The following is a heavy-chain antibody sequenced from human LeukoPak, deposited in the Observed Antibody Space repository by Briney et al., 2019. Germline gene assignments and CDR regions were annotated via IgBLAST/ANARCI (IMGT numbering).Heavy chain of an antibody. CDR2: IKSRTDGGTT. D-gene: IGHD2-2*01. Sequence: GGSLRLSCAASGFTFSNAWMSWVRQAPGKGLEWVGRIKSRTDGGTTDYAAPVKGRYTISRDDSKNTLYLQMNSLKTEDTAVYYCTTEARSGVRYCSSTSCPNFDYWGQGTLVTVSS. CDR3: TTEARSGVRYCSSTSCPNFDY. CDR1: GFTFSNAW. V-gene: IGHV3-15*01. J-gene: IGHJ4*02.